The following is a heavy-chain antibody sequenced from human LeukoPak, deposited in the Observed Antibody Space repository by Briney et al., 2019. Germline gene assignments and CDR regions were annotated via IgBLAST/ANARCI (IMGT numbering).Heavy chain of an antibody. D-gene: IGHD1-1*01. CDR3: ARTAEDSGTYFDY. J-gene: IGHJ4*02. CDR1: GYSISSSNW. Sequence: SETLSLTCAVSGYSISSSNWWGWIRQPPGKGLELIGYIYYSGSTYYNPSLKSRVTMSVDTSKNQFSLKMRSVTAVDTAVYYCARTAEDSGTYFDYWGQGTLVTVSS. V-gene: IGHV4-28*01. CDR2: IYYSGST.